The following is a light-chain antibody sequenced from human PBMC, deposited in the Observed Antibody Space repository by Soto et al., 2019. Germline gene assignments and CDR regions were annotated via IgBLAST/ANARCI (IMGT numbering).Light chain of an antibody. J-gene: IGLJ1*01. CDR3: SSYTTIGTRQIV. CDR1: SSDVGGYNY. CDR2: DVS. V-gene: IGLV2-14*03. Sequence: QSALTQPASVSGSPGQSITISCTGTSSDVGGYNYVSWYQHHPGKAPKLMIYDVSNRPSGVSNRFSGSESGNTASLTISGLQPEDEADYYCSSYTTIGTRQIVFGTGTKVTVL.